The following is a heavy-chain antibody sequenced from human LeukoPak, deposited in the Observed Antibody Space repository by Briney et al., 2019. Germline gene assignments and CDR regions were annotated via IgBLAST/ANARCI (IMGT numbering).Heavy chain of an antibody. Sequence: PGGSLRLSCAASGFTFSSYEMNWVRQAPGKGLEWVSYITSTGIIIYYADSVKGRFTISRDNAKNTLYLQMNSLRVEDTAVYYCARGFLTDQIYYYYMDVWGKGTTVTISS. D-gene: IGHD2/OR15-2a*01. CDR3: ARGFLTDQIYYYYMDV. J-gene: IGHJ6*03. CDR1: GFTFSSYE. CDR2: ITSTGIII. V-gene: IGHV3-48*03.